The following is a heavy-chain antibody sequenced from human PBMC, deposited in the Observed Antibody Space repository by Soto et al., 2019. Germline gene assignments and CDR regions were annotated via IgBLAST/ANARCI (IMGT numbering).Heavy chain of an antibody. J-gene: IGHJ1*01. V-gene: IGHV3-73*01. D-gene: IGHD5-12*01. CDR3: SPITDLPLNAEYFQH. CDR1: GFTFSGSA. CDR2: IRTKANSYAT. Sequence: GSLRLSCAASGFTFSGSALHWVRQASGKGLEWIGRIRTKANSYATAYAASLKGRFTISRDDSKNTAYLQMNSLKTEDTAVYYCSPITDLPLNAEYFQHWGQGALVTVSS.